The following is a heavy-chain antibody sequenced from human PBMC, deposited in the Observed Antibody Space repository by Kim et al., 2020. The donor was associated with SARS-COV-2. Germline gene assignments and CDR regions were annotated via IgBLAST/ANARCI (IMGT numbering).Heavy chain of an antibody. J-gene: IGHJ4*02. CDR2: IYYSGST. V-gene: IGHV4-39*01. CDR1: GGSISSSSYY. CDR3: ARQPIVVVPAATYYFDY. D-gene: IGHD2-2*01. Sequence: SETLSLTCTVSGGSISSSSYYWGWIRQPPGKGLEWIGSIYYSGSTYYNPSLKSRVTISVDTSKNQFSLKLSSVTAADTAVYYCARQPIVVVPAATYYFDYWGQGTLVTVSS.